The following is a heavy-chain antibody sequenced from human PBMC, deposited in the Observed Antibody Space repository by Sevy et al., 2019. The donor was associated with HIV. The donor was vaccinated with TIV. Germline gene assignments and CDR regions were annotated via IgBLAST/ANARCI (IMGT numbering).Heavy chain of an antibody. J-gene: IGHJ4*02. V-gene: IGHV3-23*01. D-gene: IGHD4-17*01. CDR3: AKDPDDTYDYGEHSDY. CDR2: ISGSGFST. CDR1: GFTLSRTG. Sequence: GGSLRISCAASGFTLSRTGMIWVRQAPGKGLEWVSGISGSGFSTNYADSVKGRFTISRDNSKNTLYLQMNSLRGEDTAVYYCAKDPDDTYDYGEHSDYWGQGTLVTVSS.